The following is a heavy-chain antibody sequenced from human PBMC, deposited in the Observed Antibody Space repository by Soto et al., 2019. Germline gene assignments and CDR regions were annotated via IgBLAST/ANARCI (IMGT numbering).Heavy chain of an antibody. J-gene: IGHJ4*02. CDR3: ARGHNARSGYYDVD. CDR2: IHTRGII. CDR1: NSSLSSFY. Sequence: XETLSLTCTVANSSLSSFYWSWVRQPAGKGLEWIGRIHTRGIIKYHPSLTGRVIMSVDTSKNQFFLRLSSVTAADTGVYYCARGHNARSGYYDVDWSKGIQVTVSS. D-gene: IGHD3-22*01. V-gene: IGHV4-4*07.